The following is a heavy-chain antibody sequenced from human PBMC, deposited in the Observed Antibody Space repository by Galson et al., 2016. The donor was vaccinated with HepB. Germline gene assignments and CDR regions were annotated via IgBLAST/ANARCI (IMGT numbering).Heavy chain of an antibody. Sequence: TLSLTCTVSGGSVTSGNHYWSWIRQSPGKGLEWIGYIFYSGSTYYNPTLKSRVTISSGASKNQFSLLLTSVTASDTAVYYCARESGITFGGVEGSYYFDFWCQGTLVTVSS. J-gene: IGHJ4*02. CDR3: ARESGITFGGVEGSYYFDF. CDR1: GGSVTSGNHY. V-gene: IGHV4-30-4*01. CDR2: IFYSGST. D-gene: IGHD3-16*01.